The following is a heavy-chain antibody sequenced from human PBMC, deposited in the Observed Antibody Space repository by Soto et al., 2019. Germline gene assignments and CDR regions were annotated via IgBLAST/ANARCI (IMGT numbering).Heavy chain of an antibody. D-gene: IGHD2-2*01. Sequence: EVQLLESGGGLVQRGESLRLSCAASGFIFSSYAMGWVRQAPGKGLEWVSAISGSGDSADYADSVKGRFTISRDNSKNTLYTQMNSLRAEDTAVYYCAKPHGYCSSTSCRVVKVGFDYWGQGTLVTVSP. J-gene: IGHJ4*02. CDR2: ISGSGDSA. CDR3: AKPHGYCSSTSCRVVKVGFDY. CDR1: GFIFSSYA. V-gene: IGHV3-23*01.